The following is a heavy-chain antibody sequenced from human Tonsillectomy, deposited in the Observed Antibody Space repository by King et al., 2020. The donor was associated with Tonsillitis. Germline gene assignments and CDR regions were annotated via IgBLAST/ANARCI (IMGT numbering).Heavy chain of an antibody. J-gene: IGHJ5*02. CDR1: GGSFSGYY. Sequence: VQLQQWGAGLLKPSETLSLTCAVYGGSFSGYYWSWIRQPPGKGLEWIGEINHSGSTNYNPSLKSRVTVAVDTSKNQFSLKLSSVPAADTAVIYCARGHTPLREYCSSTSCYSATEASRKHGGGSWFDPWGQGTLVTVSS. CDR2: INHSGST. D-gene: IGHD2-2*01. CDR3: ARGHTPLREYCSSTSCYSATEASRKHGGGSWFDP. V-gene: IGHV4-34*01.